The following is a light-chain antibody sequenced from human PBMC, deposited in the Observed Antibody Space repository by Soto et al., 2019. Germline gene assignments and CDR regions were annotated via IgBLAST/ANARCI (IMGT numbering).Light chain of an antibody. J-gene: IGLJ2*01. Sequence: QSVLTQPPSISGAPGQSITISCTGSSANLGAGYDVHWYQQFPGTAPKLIIHGNNDRPSGVSDRFSASKSGTSASLAITGLQAEDEADYYCQSYDSSLRVYVVFGGGTKVTVL. CDR2: GNN. CDR1: SANLGAGYD. CDR3: QSYDSSLRVYVV. V-gene: IGLV1-40*01.